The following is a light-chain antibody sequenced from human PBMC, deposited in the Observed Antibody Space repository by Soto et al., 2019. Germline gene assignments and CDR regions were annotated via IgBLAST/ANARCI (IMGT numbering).Light chain of an antibody. CDR1: SRDVDAYDF. J-gene: IGLJ1*01. V-gene: IGLV2-11*01. CDR2: EVS. Sequence: QSVLTQPRSVSGSPGQSVAISCTGTSRDVDAYDFVSWYQHHPGKAPKLIISEVSKRPSGVSHRFSGSKSGNTASLTISGLQAEDEADYFCCSFAGSFCVFGTGTKLTVL. CDR3: CSFAGSFCV.